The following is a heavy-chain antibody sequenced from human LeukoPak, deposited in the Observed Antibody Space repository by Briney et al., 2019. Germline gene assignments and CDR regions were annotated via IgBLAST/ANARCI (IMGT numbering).Heavy chain of an antibody. CDR2: IYYSGSS. D-gene: IGHD3-10*01. V-gene: IGHV4-30-4*08. J-gene: IGHJ4*02. CDR3: ARDNRMVRGVI. CDR1: GGSISSGDYY. Sequence: SQTLSLTCTVSGGSISSGDYYWSWIRQPPGKGLEWIGYIYYSGSSYYNPSLKSRVTISVDTSKNQFSLKLSSVTAADTAVYYCARDNRMVRGVIWGQGTLVTVSS.